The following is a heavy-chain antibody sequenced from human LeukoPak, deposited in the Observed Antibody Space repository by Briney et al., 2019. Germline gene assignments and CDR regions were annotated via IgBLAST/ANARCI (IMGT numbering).Heavy chain of an antibody. CDR1: GYSISSGKY. Sequence: PSETLSLTCSVSGYSISSGKYWAWIRRTPGKGLEWIGSIYETGSTYSTPSLKSRVTMSVDTSKNQFSLSLTSVTAADTAVYFCARGPGISGDHIYPDYWGQGIQVTVSS. V-gene: IGHV4-38-2*02. CDR3: ARGPGISGDHIYPDY. D-gene: IGHD2-21*01. J-gene: IGHJ4*02. CDR2: IYETGST.